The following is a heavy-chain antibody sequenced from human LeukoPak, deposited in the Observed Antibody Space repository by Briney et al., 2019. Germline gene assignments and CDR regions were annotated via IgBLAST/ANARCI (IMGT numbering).Heavy chain of an antibody. V-gene: IGHV3-23*01. D-gene: IGHD3-9*01. CDR3: AKWGDYDVLTGYYDSDY. J-gene: IGHJ4*02. CDR2: FSGSGDVT. CDR1: GFTFSSYA. Sequence: GASLRLSCAASGFTFSSYAMSWVRQAPGKGLEWVSAFSGSGDVTHYADSVKGRFTISRDNSKNTLYLQINSLRAEDTAVYYCAKWGDYDVLTGYYDSDYWGQGTLVTVSS.